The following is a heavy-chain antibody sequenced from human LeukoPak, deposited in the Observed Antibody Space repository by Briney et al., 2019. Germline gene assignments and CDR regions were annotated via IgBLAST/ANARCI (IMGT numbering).Heavy chain of an antibody. D-gene: IGHD2-15*01. V-gene: IGHV3-30*18. CDR1: GFTFSSYG. Sequence: GRSLRLSCAASGFTFSSYGMHWVRQAPGKGLEWVAVISYDGSNKYYADSVKGRFTISRDNSKNTLYLQMNSLRAEDTAVYYCAKDGRDIVVVVAATLYNTGYYFDYWGQGTLVTVSS. CDR2: ISYDGSNK. J-gene: IGHJ4*02. CDR3: AKDGRDIVVVVAATLYNTGYYFDY.